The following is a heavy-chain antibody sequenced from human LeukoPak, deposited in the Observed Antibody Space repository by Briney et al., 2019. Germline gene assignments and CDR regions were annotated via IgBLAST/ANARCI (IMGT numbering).Heavy chain of an antibody. V-gene: IGHV3-48*04. Sequence: GSLRLSCAASGFSFSTYSMNWVRQAPGKGLEWVSYIVGSSSTIYYADSVKGRFTISRDNAKNSLYLQMDSLRAEDTAVYYCATDSPETAAFDYWGQGTLVTVSS. CDR3: ATDSPETAAFDY. J-gene: IGHJ4*02. CDR2: IVGSSSTI. CDR1: GFSFSTYS. D-gene: IGHD1-1*01.